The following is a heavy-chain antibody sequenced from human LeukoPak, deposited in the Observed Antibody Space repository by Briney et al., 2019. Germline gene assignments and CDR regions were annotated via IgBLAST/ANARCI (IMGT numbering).Heavy chain of an antibody. Sequence: ASVNVSCTASGYTFTSYGISCVRQAPGQGLEWMGCISAYNGNKNYAQTLQGRVTMTTDTSTSTAYMELRSLRSDDTAVYYCARDRIYDSSGYPSPDAFDIWGQGTMVTVSS. CDR3: ARDRIYDSSGYPSPDAFDI. V-gene: IGHV1-18*01. CDR1: GYTFTSYG. D-gene: IGHD3-22*01. CDR2: ISAYNGNK. J-gene: IGHJ3*02.